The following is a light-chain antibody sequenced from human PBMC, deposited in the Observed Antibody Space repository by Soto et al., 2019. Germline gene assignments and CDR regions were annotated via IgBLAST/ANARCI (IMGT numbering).Light chain of an antibody. Sequence: EIVLTQSPSTLSFSPGERSTRSCMASHIVSSYLAWYQQKPGQAPRLLIYDASNRATGIPARFSGSGSGTDFTLTISRLEPEDSAVYYCQFYGSSLITFGQGTRLEI. CDR3: QFYGSSLIT. V-gene: IGKV3-11*01. J-gene: IGKJ5*01. CDR1: HIVSSY. CDR2: DAS.